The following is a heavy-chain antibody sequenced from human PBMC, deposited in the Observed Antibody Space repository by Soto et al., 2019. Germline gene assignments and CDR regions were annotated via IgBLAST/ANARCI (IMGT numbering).Heavy chain of an antibody. CDR3: ARRGEGESGAFDI. CDR2: IDPSDSYT. Sequence: EVQLVQSGAEVKKPGESLRISCEGSGYRFTTYWISWVRQMPGKGLEWMGRIDPSDSYTNYSPFFQGHVTMSVDKSVDTAYLQWRSLKASDTAMYYCARRGEGESGAFDIWGQGTVVTVSS. CDR1: GYRFTTYW. D-gene: IGHD3-10*01. V-gene: IGHV5-10-1*03. J-gene: IGHJ3*02.